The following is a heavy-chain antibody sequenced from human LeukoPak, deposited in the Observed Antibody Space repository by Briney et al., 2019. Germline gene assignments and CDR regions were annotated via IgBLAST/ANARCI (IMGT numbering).Heavy chain of an antibody. J-gene: IGHJ4*02. D-gene: IGHD2/OR15-2a*01. Sequence: GGSLRLSCAASGFTFTTYAMSWVRQAPGKGLEWVSAISGSGDSTYYADSVKGRFTISRDNSNNTLYLQVNSLRAEDTAVYYCAKAHYIHFLDYWGQGTLVTVSS. V-gene: IGHV3-23*01. CDR1: GFTFTTYA. CDR3: AKAHYIHFLDY. CDR2: ISGSGDST.